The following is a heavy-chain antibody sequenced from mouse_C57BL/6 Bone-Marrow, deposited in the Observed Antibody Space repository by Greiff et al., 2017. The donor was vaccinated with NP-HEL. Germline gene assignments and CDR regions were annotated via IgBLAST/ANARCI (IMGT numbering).Heavy chain of an antibody. D-gene: IGHD2-4*01. CDR3: AIYDYEGAY. CDR1: GFTFSSYA. CDR2: ISDGGSYT. J-gene: IGHJ3*01. V-gene: IGHV5-4*01. Sequence: EVQGVESGGGLVKPGGSLKLSCAASGFTFSSYAMSWVRQTPEKRLEWVATISDGGSYTYYPDNVKGRFTISRDNAKNNLYLQMSHLKSEDTAMYYCAIYDYEGAYWGQGTLVTVSA.